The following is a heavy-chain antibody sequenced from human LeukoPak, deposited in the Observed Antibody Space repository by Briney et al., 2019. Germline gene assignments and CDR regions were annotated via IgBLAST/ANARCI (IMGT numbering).Heavy chain of an antibody. V-gene: IGHV3-33*06. J-gene: IGHJ3*02. CDR2: IWYDGTKS. CDR1: GFTFSTFA. Sequence: GGSLRLSCAASGFTFSTFAMHWVRQAPGEGPEWVAPIWYDGTKSFYADSVKGRFTISRDNSRNTLSLQMTSLRGDDTAVYYCAKEPKQWLGAFEIWGQGALVTVSS. CDR3: AKEPKQWLGAFEI. D-gene: IGHD6-19*01.